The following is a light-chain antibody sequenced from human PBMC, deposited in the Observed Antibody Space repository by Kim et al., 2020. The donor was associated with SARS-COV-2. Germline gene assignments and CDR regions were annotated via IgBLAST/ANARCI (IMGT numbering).Light chain of an antibody. V-gene: IGKV1-5*01. CDR2: DAS. Sequence: ASVGDTVTITCRDSQSISRWLAWYQQKLGKAPKLLIYDASTLESGVTSRFSGSGSGTEFTLTITSLQPDDFATDYCQQYNSYSPYTFGQGTKLEI. CDR1: QSISRW. J-gene: IGKJ2*01. CDR3: QQYNSYSPYT.